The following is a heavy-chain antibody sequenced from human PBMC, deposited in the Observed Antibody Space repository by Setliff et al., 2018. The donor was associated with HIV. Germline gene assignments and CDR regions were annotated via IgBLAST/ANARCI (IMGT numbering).Heavy chain of an antibody. CDR3: AMLDTSDYFRNNWFDS. V-gene: IGHV4-61*09. J-gene: IGHJ5*01. CDR1: GGSISSGTYY. Sequence: PSETLSLTCTVSGGSISSGTYYWSWVRQPAGKGLEWVGHIYTDGSTNFNPSLRSRVTISADTPKNQLSLKLTSVTAADAAVYYCAMLDTSDYFRNNWFDSWGQGTLVTVPS. CDR2: IYTDGST. D-gene: IGHD3-22*01.